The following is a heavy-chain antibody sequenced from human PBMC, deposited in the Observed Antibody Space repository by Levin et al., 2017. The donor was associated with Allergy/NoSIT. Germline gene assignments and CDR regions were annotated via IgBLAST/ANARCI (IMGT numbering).Heavy chain of an antibody. CDR3: ARSFYPYGTPFDY. D-gene: IGHD2/OR15-2a*01. CDR2: IKPDGSEK. V-gene: IGHV3-7*01. J-gene: IGHJ4*02. CDR1: GFTFSTYW. Sequence: GGSLRLSCAASGFTFSTYWMNWVRQAPGKGLEWLVNIKPDGSEKHSMDSVKGRFTISRDNAKNPLYLQLSSLTAEDTAVYYCARSFYPYGTPFDYWGQGTLVTVSS.